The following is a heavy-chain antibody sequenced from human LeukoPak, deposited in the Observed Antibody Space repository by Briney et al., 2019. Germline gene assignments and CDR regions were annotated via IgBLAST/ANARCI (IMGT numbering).Heavy chain of an antibody. J-gene: IGHJ4*02. CDR2: INPNSGGT. CDR1: GYTFTGYY. CDR3: ASVYDSSGLPIDY. V-gene: IGHV1-2*02. Sequence: ASVKVSCKASGYTFTGYYMHWVRQAPGQGLEWMGWINPNSGGTNYAQKFQGRVTMTRDTSISTAYMELSRLRSDDTAVYYCASVYDSSGLPIDYWGQGTLVTVSS. D-gene: IGHD3-22*01.